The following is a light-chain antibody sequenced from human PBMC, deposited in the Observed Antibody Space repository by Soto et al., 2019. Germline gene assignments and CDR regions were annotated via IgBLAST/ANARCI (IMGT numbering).Light chain of an antibody. V-gene: IGKV3-11*01. J-gene: IGKJ4*01. Sequence: EIVLTQSPATLSLSPGERATLSCRASQSVSRYLAWYQQKRGQAPRLLIYDASNRATGIAARFSGSGSGTDFTLTISSLEPEDFAVYYCQQRSNWPPTFGGGTKVEIK. CDR1: QSVSRY. CDR2: DAS. CDR3: QQRSNWPPT.